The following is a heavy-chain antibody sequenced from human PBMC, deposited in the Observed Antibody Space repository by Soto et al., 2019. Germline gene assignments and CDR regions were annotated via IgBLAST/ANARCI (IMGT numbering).Heavy chain of an antibody. V-gene: IGHV3-64*01. Sequence: EVQLVESGGGLVQPGGSLRLSCAASGFTFSSYAMHWVRQAPGKGLEYVSAITSSGGNTDYASSVKGRFTISRDNSKNTLYLQMGRLRAEDMAVYYCARRIPFGYGMDVWGQGTTVTVSS. D-gene: IGHD2-21*01. CDR2: ITSSGGNT. CDR3: ARRIPFGYGMDV. J-gene: IGHJ6*02. CDR1: GFTFSSYA.